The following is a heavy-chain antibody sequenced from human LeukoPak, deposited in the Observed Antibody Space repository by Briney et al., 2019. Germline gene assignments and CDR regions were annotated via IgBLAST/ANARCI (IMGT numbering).Heavy chain of an antibody. CDR3: ARALWGVVVAHDAFDI. J-gene: IGHJ3*02. CDR2: IIPILGIA. D-gene: IGHD2-15*01. CDR1: GGTFSSYA. V-gene: IGHV1-69*04. Sequence: SVKVSCKASGGTFSSYAISWVRQAPGQGLEWMGRIIPILGIANYAQKFQGRVTITADKSTSTAYMELSSLRSEDTAVYYCARALWGVVVAHDAFDIWGQGTMVTVSS.